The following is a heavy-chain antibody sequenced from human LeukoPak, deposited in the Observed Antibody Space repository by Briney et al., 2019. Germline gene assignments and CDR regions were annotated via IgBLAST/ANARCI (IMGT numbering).Heavy chain of an antibody. V-gene: IGHV3-74*01. Sequence: GGSLRLSCAASGFTFSSYWMHWVRQAPGKGLVWVSRINSDGNSTNYADSVKGRFTISRDNTKNTLYLQMNSLRAEDTAVYFCARVLDGSGSRSFDYWGQGTLVTVSS. D-gene: IGHD3-10*01. CDR2: INSDGNST. J-gene: IGHJ4*02. CDR3: ARVLDGSGSRSFDY. CDR1: GFTFSSYW.